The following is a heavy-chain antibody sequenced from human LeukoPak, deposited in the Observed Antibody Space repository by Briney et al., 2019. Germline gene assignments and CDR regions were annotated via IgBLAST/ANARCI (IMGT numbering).Heavy chain of an antibody. J-gene: IGHJ4*02. V-gene: IGHV4-39*01. CDR1: DGSISSSSYY. Sequence: SETLSLTCTVSDGSISSSSYYWGWIRQPPGKGLEWIGSIYYSGSTYYNPSLKSRVTISVDTSKNQFSLKLSSVTAADTAVYYCARQKEGDIYYGPAGIFDYWGQGTLVTVSS. CDR3: ARQKEGDIYYGPAGIFDY. D-gene: IGHD3-22*01. CDR2: IYYSGST.